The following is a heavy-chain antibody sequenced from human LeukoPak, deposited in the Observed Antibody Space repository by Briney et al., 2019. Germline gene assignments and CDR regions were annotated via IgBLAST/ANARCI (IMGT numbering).Heavy chain of an antibody. CDR3: ARVTGGRYCSTTSCYMRGWFDP. J-gene: IGHJ5*02. CDR2: IIPMFGTA. D-gene: IGHD2-2*02. V-gene: IGHV1-69*13. CDR1: GYTFTGYY. Sequence: ASVKVSCKASGYTFTGYYMHWVRQAPGQGLEWVGGIIPMFGTANSSQKFQGGVTITADESTRTAYMELSSLRSEDTAVYYCARVTGGRYCSTTSCYMRGWFDPWGQGTLVTVSS.